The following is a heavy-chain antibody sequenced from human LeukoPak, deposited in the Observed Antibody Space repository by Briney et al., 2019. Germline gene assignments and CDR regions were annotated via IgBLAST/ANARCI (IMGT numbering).Heavy chain of an antibody. CDR2: ISPNSGGT. V-gene: IGHV1-2*02. CDR1: GYTFTDYY. CDR3: AKVPPPVAGTWTLLYYFDY. D-gene: IGHD6-19*01. Sequence: ASVKVSCKASGYTFTDYYIHWVRQAPGQGLEWMGWISPNSGGTNYAQKFQGRVTMTRDTSISTAYMELSRLISDDTAVYYCAKVPPPVAGTWTLLYYFDYWGQGTLVTVSS. J-gene: IGHJ4*02.